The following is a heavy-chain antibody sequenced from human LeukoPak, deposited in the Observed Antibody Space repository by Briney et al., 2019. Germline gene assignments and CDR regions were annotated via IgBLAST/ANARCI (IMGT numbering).Heavy chain of an antibody. CDR2: INIDSTTV. Sequence: GGSLRLSCAASGFPLSSYSINWVRQAPGKGLEWVSYINIDSTTVNYADSVKGRFTISRDNHKNSLYLQMNSLRAEDTAVYYCSTAKFDNWGQGTLVTVSS. J-gene: IGHJ4*02. V-gene: IGHV3-48*01. CDR3: STAKFDN. CDR1: GFPLSSYS.